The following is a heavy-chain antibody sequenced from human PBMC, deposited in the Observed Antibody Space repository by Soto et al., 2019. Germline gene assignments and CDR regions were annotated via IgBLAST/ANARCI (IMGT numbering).Heavy chain of an antibody. CDR1: GGSFSGYY. D-gene: IGHD6-13*01. Sequence: PSETLSLTCAVYGGSFSGYYWSWIRQPPGKGLEWIGEINHSGSTNYNPSLKSRVTISVDTSKNQFSLKLSSVTAADTAVYYCARAALGIAAAGTGGHFYYGMDVWGQGTTVTVSS. CDR2: INHSGST. J-gene: IGHJ6*02. CDR3: ARAALGIAAAGTGGHFYYGMDV. V-gene: IGHV4-34*01.